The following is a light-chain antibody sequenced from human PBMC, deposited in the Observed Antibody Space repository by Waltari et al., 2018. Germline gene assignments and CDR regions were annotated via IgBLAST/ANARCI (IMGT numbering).Light chain of an antibody. J-gene: IGKJ1*01. CDR3: QQRSLWPRT. CDR2: DVF. CDR1: QDISTD. V-gene: IGKV3-11*01. Sequence: DIVLTQSPATLSLSPGDTRTISCRASQDISTDLAWYQHRPGQAPRLLMYDVFNRATGIPPRFSGSGSGTDFTLTSSGLEPEDLAVYFCQQRSLWPRTFGPGTKVEI.